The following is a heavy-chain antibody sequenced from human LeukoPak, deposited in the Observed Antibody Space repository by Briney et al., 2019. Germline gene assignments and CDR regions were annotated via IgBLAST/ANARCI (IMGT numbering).Heavy chain of an antibody. D-gene: IGHD3-3*01. V-gene: IGHV4-31*03. CDR3: ARDRDYDFWSGYT. J-gene: IGHJ5*02. CDR2: IYYSGNT. Sequence: SQTLSLTCTVSGGSISNGGYYWNWIRQHPGKGLEWIGYIYYSGNTYYNPSLKSRVTMSVDTSKNQFSLKLSSVTAADTAVYYCARDRDYDFWSGYTWGQGTLVTVSS. CDR1: GGSISNGGYY.